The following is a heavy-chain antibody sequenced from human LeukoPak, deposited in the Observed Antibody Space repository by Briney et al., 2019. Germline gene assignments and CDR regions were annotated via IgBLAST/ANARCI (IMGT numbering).Heavy chain of an antibody. CDR2: INSDGSST. CDR1: GLTFSSHW. J-gene: IGHJ4*02. D-gene: IGHD5-24*01. Sequence: VGSLRLSCAASGLTFSSHWMHWVRQAPGKGLVWVSRINSDGSSTSYADSVKGRFTISRDNAKNTLYLQMNSLRAEDTAVYYCAKENGYNYYFDYWGQGARSPSPQ. V-gene: IGHV3-74*01. CDR3: AKENGYNYYFDY.